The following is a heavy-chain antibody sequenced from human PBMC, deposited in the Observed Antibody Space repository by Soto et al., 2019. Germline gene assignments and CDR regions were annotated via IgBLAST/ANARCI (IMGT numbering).Heavy chain of an antibody. V-gene: IGHV3-30-3*01. CDR1: GFTFSSYA. Sequence: GGSLRLSCAASGFTFSSYAMHWVRQAPGKXLEWVAVISYDGSNKYYADSVKGRFTISRDNSKNTLYLQMNSLRAEDTAVYYCARALIYCSSTSCRENYYYGMDVWGQGTTVTVSS. J-gene: IGHJ6*02. D-gene: IGHD2-2*01. CDR2: ISYDGSNK. CDR3: ARALIYCSSTSCRENYYYGMDV.